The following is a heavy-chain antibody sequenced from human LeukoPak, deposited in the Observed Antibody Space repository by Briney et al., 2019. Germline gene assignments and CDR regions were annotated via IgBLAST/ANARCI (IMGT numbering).Heavy chain of an antibody. J-gene: IGHJ6*03. CDR1: GGSISSSSYY. Sequence: PSETLSLTCTVSGGSISSSSYYWGWIRQPPGKGLEWIGSIYYSGSTYYNPSLKSRVTISVDTSKNQFSLKLSSVTAADTAVYYCARGLYGSGRGRYLSYYYMDVWGKGTTVTISS. V-gene: IGHV4-39*07. CDR2: IYYSGST. CDR3: ARGLYGSGRGRYLSYYYMDV. D-gene: IGHD3-10*01.